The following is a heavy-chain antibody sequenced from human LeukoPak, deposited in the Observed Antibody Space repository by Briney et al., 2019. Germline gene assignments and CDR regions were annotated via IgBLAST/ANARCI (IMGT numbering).Heavy chain of an antibody. J-gene: IGHJ6*03. Sequence: ASVKVSCKASGYTFTSYGISWVRQAPGQGLEWMGWISAYNGNTNYAQKLQGRVTMTTDTSTSTAYMELRSRRSDDTAVYYCARDYSSGWYNGYYYYYMDVWGKGTTVTVSS. V-gene: IGHV1-18*01. CDR2: ISAYNGNT. CDR3: ARDYSSGWYNGYYYYYMDV. CDR1: GYTFTSYG. D-gene: IGHD6-19*01.